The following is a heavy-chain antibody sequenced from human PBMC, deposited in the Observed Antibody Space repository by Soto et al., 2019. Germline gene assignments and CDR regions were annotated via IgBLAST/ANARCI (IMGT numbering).Heavy chain of an antibody. D-gene: IGHD4-4*01. CDR2: ITPLNGNT. Sequence: SVKVSCKASGYTFTYRYLHWVRQAPGQALEWMGWITPLNGNTNYVQKFQDRVTISSDRSMSTAYMELSSLRSEDTAMYYCATSPDYNVNTFDIWGQGTMVTVSS. J-gene: IGHJ3*02. CDR1: GYTFTYRY. CDR3: ATSPDYNVNTFDI. V-gene: IGHV1-45*02.